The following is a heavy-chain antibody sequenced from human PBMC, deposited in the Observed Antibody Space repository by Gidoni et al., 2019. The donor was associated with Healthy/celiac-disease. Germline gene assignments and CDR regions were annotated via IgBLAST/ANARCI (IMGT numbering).Heavy chain of an antibody. CDR3: AREGEGGVGATPRVLDAFDI. D-gene: IGHD1-26*01. J-gene: IGHJ3*02. CDR2: IYYSGST. Sequence: QVQLQESGPGLVKPSQTLSLTCTVSGGSISSGGYYWSWIRQHPRKGLEWIGYIYYSGSTYYNPSLKSRVTISVDTSKNHFSLKLSSVTAADTAVYYCAREGEGGVGATPRVLDAFDIWGQGTMVTVSS. V-gene: IGHV4-31*03. CDR1: GGSISSGGYY.